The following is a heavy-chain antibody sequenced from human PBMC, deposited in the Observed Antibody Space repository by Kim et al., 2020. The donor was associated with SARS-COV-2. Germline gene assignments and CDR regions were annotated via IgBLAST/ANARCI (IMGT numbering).Heavy chain of an antibody. J-gene: IGHJ4*02. CDR3: ARGTLYYDIFKD. CDR1: GGSISSYY. D-gene: IGHD3-9*01. V-gene: IGHV4-59*13. Sequence: SETLSLTCTVSGGSISSYYWSWIRQPPGKGLEWIGYIYYSGSTNYNPSLKSRVTISVDTSKNQFSLKLSSVTAADTAVYYCARGTLYYDIFKDWGQGTLVTVSS. CDR2: IYYSGST.